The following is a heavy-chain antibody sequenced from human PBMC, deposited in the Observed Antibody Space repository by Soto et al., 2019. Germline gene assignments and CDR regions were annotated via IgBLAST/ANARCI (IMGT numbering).Heavy chain of an antibody. CDR2: TYYTGKT. CDR3: AARSGRNYFGMDI. J-gene: IGHJ6*02. D-gene: IGHD3-10*01. Sequence: LSLTCTVSGASTSAYYWNWIRQAPGKGPEWIGYTYYTGKTNYSPSLKGRVTISADRSKNQFSLQLTSVTAADTAMYYCAARSGRNYFGMDIWGQGTTVTVSS. V-gene: IGHV4-59*12. CDR1: GASTSAYY.